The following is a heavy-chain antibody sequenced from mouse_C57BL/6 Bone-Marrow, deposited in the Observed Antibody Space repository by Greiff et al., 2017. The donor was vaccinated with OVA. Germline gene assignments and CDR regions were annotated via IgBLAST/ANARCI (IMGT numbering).Heavy chain of an antibody. CDR3: AREGLEGAMDY. J-gene: IGHJ4*01. CDR2: IDPSDSYT. V-gene: IGHV1-69*01. Sequence: QVQLQQPGAELVMPGASVKLSCKASGYTFTSYWMHWVKQRPGKGLEWIGEIDPSDSYTNYNQKFKGKSTLTVDKSSSTAYMQLSRLTSEDSAVYYCAREGLEGAMDYWGQGTSVTVSS. D-gene: IGHD3-3*01. CDR1: GYTFTSYW.